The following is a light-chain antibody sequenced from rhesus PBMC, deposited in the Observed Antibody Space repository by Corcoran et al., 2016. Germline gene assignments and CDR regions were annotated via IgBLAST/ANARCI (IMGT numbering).Light chain of an antibody. CDR1: QRISSW. CDR3: QQYSSSPYS. J-gene: IGKJ2*01. CDR2: KAY. V-gene: IGKV1-22*01. Sequence: DIQMTQSPSSLSASVGDTVTITCRASQRISSWLAWYQQKQGKAPKLLIYKAYSLQSGVPSRYSGSGSGTDSTLTISSLQSEDFATYYCQQYSSSPYSLGQGTKVAIK.